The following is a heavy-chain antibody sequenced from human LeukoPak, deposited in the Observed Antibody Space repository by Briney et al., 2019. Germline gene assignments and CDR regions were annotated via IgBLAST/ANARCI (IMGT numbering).Heavy chain of an antibody. CDR2: ISGSGGST. CDR1: GFTFSSYA. V-gene: IGHV3-23*01. CDR3: AKGMGAAAGTSDY. Sequence: WGSLRLSCAASGFTFSSYAMSWVRQAPGKGLEWVSAISGSGGSTYYADSVKGRFTISRDNSKNTLHLQMNSLRAEDTAVYYCAKGMGAAAGTSDYWGQGTLVTVSS. J-gene: IGHJ4*02. D-gene: IGHD6-13*01.